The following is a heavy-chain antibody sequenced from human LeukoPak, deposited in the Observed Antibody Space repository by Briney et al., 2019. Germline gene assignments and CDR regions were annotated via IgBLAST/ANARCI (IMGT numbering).Heavy chain of an antibody. CDR1: GFTFSSYD. D-gene: IGHD6-25*01. V-gene: IGHV3-13*01. CDR3: ARVSPKRRYYGVDV. J-gene: IGHJ6*02. Sequence: GGSLRLSCAASGFTFSSYDMHWVRQATGKGLEWVSAIGTAGDTYYPGSVKGRFTISRENAKNSLYLQMNSLRAGDTAVYYCARVSPKRRYYGVDVWGQGTTVTVSS. CDR2: IGTAGDT.